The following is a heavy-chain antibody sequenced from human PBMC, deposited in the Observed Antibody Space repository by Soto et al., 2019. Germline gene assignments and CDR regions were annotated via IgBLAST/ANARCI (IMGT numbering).Heavy chain of an antibody. D-gene: IGHD2-8*01. Sequence: EAQLLESGGGLVQPGGSLRLSCVASGFTFRNYAMSWVRQAPGKGLEWVSSLHGSGGAAYFADSVKGRFTVSRDDSRETLYLQMGSLRVDDTATYYCVKDAVPSNGVWDYFDLWGQGTLVTVSS. CDR1: GFTFRNYA. CDR2: LHGSGGAA. V-gene: IGHV3-23*01. CDR3: VKDAVPSNGVWDYFDL. J-gene: IGHJ5*02.